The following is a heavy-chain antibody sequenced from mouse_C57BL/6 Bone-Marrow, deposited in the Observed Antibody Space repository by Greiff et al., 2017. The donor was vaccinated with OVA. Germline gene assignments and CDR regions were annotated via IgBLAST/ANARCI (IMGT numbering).Heavy chain of an antibody. CDR2: IHPNSGST. CDR1: GYTFTSYW. D-gene: IGHD1-1*01. J-gene: IGHJ1*03. Sequence: QVQLQQPGAELVKPGASVKLSCKASGYTFTSYWMHWVKQRPGQGLEWIGMIHPNSGSTNYNEKFKSKATLTVDKSSSTAYMQLSSLTSEDSAVYYCARNDYYGSSWYFDVWGTGTTVTVSS. CDR3: ARNDYYGSSWYFDV. V-gene: IGHV1-64*01.